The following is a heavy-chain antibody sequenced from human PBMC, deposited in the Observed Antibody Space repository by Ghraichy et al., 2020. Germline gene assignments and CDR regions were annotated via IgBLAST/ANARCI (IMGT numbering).Heavy chain of an antibody. J-gene: IGHJ4*02. CDR2: ISGSGGST. CDR3: ASLECSNTSCFRGHFDY. V-gene: IGHV3-23*01. CDR1: GFTFSSYA. Sequence: GGSLRLSCAASGFTFSSYAMSWVRQAPGKGLEWVSAISGSGGSTYYADSVKGRFTISRDNSKNTLYLQMNSLRAEDTAVYYCASLECSNTSCFRGHFDYWGQGTLVTVSS. D-gene: IGHD2-2*01.